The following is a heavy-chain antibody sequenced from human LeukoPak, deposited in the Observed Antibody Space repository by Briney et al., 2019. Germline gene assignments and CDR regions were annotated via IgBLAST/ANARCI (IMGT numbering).Heavy chain of an antibody. J-gene: IGHJ2*01. CDR2: IYDTGST. CDR3: ARGVGSHWYFDL. CDR1: GGSISSYY. D-gene: IGHD2-15*01. Sequence: PSETLSLTCTVSGGSISSYYWSWIRQPPGKGLEWIGYIYDTGSTNYNPSLKSRVTISVDTSKNQFSLKLSSVTAADTAVYYCARGVGSHWYFDLWGRGTPVTVSS. V-gene: IGHV4-59*12.